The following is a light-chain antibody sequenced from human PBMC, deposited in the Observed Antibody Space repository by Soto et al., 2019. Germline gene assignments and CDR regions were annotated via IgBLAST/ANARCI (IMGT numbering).Light chain of an antibody. Sequence: QPALTQPASVSGSPGQPITISGTGTSSDVGGYNYVSWYQQHPGKAPKLLIYDVTNRPSVVSNRFSGSKSGNTASLTISGLQAEDEADYYCNSYTSSSNLVFGGGTKLTVL. CDR3: NSYTSSSNLV. V-gene: IGLV2-14*01. CDR1: SSDVGGYNY. CDR2: DVT. J-gene: IGLJ3*02.